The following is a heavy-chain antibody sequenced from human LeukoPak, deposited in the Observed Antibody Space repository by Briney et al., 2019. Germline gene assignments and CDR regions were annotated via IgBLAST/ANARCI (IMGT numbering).Heavy chain of an antibody. CDR1: GGSFSGYY. CDR2: INHSGST. CDR3: ARGRGTIFGVVIKYYFDY. J-gene: IGHJ4*02. V-gene: IGHV4-34*01. D-gene: IGHD3-3*01. Sequence: PSETLSLTCAVYGGSFSGYYWSWIRQPPGKGLEWIGEINHSGSTNNNPSLKSRVTISVATSKNQFSLKLSSVTAADTAVYYCARGRGTIFGVVIKYYFDYWGQGTLVTVSS.